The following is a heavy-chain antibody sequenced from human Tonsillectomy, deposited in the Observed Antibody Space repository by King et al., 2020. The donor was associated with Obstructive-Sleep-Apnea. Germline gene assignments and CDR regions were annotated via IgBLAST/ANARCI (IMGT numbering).Heavy chain of an antibody. V-gene: IGHV3-7*03. CDR1: GCTFISNW. J-gene: IGHJ6*02. Sequence: QLVESGGGVVQPGGSLRLSCAAAGCTFISNWMSGVRQEPGKGLELVAIIKHDGREKYYVVSVKGRFTISRDNAKNSLYLQMNSLRAEDTAVYYCARDRGGLRSYYYYGMDVWGQGTTVTVSS. CDR2: IKHDGREK. CDR3: ARDRGGLRSYYYYGMDV. D-gene: IGHD3-10*01.